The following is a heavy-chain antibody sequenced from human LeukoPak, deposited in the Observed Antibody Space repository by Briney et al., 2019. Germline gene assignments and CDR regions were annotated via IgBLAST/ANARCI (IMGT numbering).Heavy chain of an antibody. Sequence: QPGRSLRLSCAASGFTFSSYGMHWVRQAPGKGLEWVAVIWYDGSNKYYADSVKGRFTISRDNSKNTLYPQMNSLRAEDTAVYYCARDAAGFDYWGQGTLVTVSS. V-gene: IGHV3-33*01. CDR1: GFTFSSYG. J-gene: IGHJ4*02. CDR3: ARDAAGFDY. CDR2: IWYDGSNK. D-gene: IGHD6-13*01.